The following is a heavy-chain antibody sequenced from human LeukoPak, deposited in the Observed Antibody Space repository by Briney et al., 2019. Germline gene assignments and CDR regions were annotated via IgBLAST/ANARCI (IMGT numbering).Heavy chain of an antibody. V-gene: IGHV3-74*01. CDR2: INSDGSST. D-gene: IGHD3-9*01. Sequence: GGSLRLSCAASGFTFSSYWMRWVRQAPGKGLVWVSRINSDGSSTYYADSVKGRFTISRDNAKKTLYLQMNSLRAEDTAVYYCARVRSPFDWLSGDFYYWGQGTLVSVSS. J-gene: IGHJ4*02. CDR3: ARVRSPFDWLSGDFYY. CDR1: GFTFSSYW.